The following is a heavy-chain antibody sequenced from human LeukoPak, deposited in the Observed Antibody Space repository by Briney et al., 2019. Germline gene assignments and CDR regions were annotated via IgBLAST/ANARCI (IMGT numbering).Heavy chain of an antibody. CDR3: ARDLLHRYYDTSGYYYGD. V-gene: IGHV1-2*02. D-gene: IGHD3-22*01. Sequence: ASVKVSCKASGYTFTGYYMHWVRQAPGQGLEWMGWINPNSGGTNYAQKFQGRVTMTRDTSISTAYMELSRLRSDDTAVYYCARDLLHRYYDTSGYYYGDRGQGTLVTVSS. CDR2: INPNSGGT. J-gene: IGHJ4*02. CDR1: GYTFTGYY.